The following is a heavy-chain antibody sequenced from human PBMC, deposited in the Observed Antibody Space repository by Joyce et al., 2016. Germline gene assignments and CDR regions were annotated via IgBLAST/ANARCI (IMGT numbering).Heavy chain of an antibody. CDR3: AKILTATYSSGWFLDY. V-gene: IGHV3-30*18. CDR2: ISYDGIYK. CDR1: GLTLSNYG. J-gene: IGHJ4*02. Sequence: QVQLVESVGGVVQPGRSLRLSCAASGLTLSNYGVHWVRPAPGKGLEWVAVISYDGIYKYYADSGKGRFTISRDNSKNTVFLEMNSLRTEDTAVYYCAKILTATYSSGWFLDYWGQGTLVTVSS. D-gene: IGHD6-25*01.